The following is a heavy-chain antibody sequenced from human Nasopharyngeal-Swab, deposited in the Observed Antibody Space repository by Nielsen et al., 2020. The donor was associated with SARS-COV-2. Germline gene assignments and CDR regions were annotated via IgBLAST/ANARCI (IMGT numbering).Heavy chain of an antibody. V-gene: IGHV1-2*06. CDR1: GYTFTDYW. CDR2: ISPNTGGT. J-gene: IGHJ6*02. CDR3: ARGGDAWGVEGLYALDV. D-gene: IGHD3-16*01. Sequence: ASVKVSCKASGYTFTDYWMHWVRQAPGQGLEWMGRISPNTGGTDYAQIFQGRVTMTRDTSITTVYMELGRLRSDDTAVYYCARGGDAWGVEGLYALDVWGQGTTVTVSS.